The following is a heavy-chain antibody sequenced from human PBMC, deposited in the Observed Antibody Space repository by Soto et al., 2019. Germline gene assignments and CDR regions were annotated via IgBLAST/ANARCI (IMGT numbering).Heavy chain of an antibody. CDR1: GFTFSSYA. CDR2: ISGDGSRK. Sequence: PGGSLRLSCAASGFTFSSYAMSWVRQAPGKGLEWVSAISGDGSRKYYADSVKGRFTISRDNAKNTLYLQMNSLRAEDTAVYYCARDRFSAAAGTVWFDPWGQGTLVTVSS. V-gene: IGHV3-23*01. J-gene: IGHJ5*02. CDR3: ARDRFSAAAGTVWFDP. D-gene: IGHD6-13*01.